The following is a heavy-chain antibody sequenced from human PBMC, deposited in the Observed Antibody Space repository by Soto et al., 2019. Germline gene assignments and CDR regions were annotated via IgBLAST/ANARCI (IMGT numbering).Heavy chain of an antibody. V-gene: IGHV1-18*01. J-gene: IGHJ4*02. CDR1: GYTFTSYG. CDR3: GVLMVYAVHDY. Sequence: GASVKVSCKASGYTFTSYGISWVRQAPGQGLERMGWISAYNGNTNYAQKLQGRVTMTTDTSTSTAYMELRSLRSDDTAVYYCGVLMVYAVHDYWGQGTLVTVSS. CDR2: ISAYNGNT. D-gene: IGHD2-8*01.